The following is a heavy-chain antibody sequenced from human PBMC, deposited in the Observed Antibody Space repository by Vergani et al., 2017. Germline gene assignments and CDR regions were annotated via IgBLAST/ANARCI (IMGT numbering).Heavy chain of an antibody. CDR2: INPNSGGT. CDR1: GYTFTGYY. Sequence: QVPLVQSGAEVKKPGASVKVSCKASGYTFTGYYMHWVRQAPGQGLEWMGWINPNSGGTNYAQKFQGRVTLTRDPSISPAYMELSRLRSDDTAVYYCARDLSSWEDAFDIWGQGTMVTVSS. J-gene: IGHJ3*02. V-gene: IGHV1-2*02. D-gene: IGHD1-26*01. CDR3: ARDLSSWEDAFDI.